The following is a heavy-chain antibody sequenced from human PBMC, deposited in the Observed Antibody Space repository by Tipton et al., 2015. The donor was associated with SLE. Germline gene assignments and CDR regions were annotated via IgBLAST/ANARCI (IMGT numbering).Heavy chain of an antibody. CDR3: AKHVLGGFHFDA. CDR1: GDSISSAPSSGSYY. CDR2: IYTSGST. D-gene: IGHD3-10*02. Sequence: LRLSCTVSGDSISSAPSSGSYYWNWIRQPAGKGLEWIGRIYTSGSTNYNPSLKSRVTISVDTSKNQFSLKLSSVTAADTAVFYCAKHVLGGFHFDAWGQGMLVTVSS. J-gene: IGHJ4*02. V-gene: IGHV4-61*02.